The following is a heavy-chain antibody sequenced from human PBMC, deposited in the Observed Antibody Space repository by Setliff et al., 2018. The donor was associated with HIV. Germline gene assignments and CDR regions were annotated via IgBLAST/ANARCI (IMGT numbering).Heavy chain of an antibody. CDR1: GYSFVSYW. V-gene: IGHV5-51*01. CDR3: VRHITNPRWAYFDY. Sequence: GESLKISCQGFGYSFVSYWISWVRHRPGKGLEWMAIVYPPDSETVYSPSFQGQVTISVDNSISTTFLQWSSLRASDTAIYFCVRHITNPRWAYFDYWGQGTLVTVSS. CDR2: VYPPDSET. D-gene: IGHD1-20*01. J-gene: IGHJ4*02.